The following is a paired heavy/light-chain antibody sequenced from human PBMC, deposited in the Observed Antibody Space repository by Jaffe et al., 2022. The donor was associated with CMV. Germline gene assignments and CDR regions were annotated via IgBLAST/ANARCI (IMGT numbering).Light chain of an antibody. CDR3: QQRSNWPRT. J-gene: IGKJ1*01. Sequence: EIVLTQSPATLSLSPGDRATLSCRASQSVGIYLAWYQQKPGQAPRLLIYDASSRATGVPARFSGSGSGTDFTLTISSLEPEDFAVYYCQQRSNWPRTFGQGTKVEIK. CDR1: QSVGIY. CDR2: DAS. V-gene: IGKV3-11*01.
Heavy chain of an antibody. V-gene: IGHV4-59*01. J-gene: IGHJ4*02. D-gene: IGHD3-22*01. CDR3: ARHGGSGYYYDPHY. CDR1: GGSMNPFY. Sequence: QVQLQESGPGLVKPSETLSLTCTVSGGSMNPFYWSWIRQPPGKGLEWVGYIYSSGSTNYNPSLKSRVTISLDTSKNQFSLQLTSVTAADTAVYYCARHGGSGYYYDPHYWGQGTLVTVSS. CDR2: IYSSGST.